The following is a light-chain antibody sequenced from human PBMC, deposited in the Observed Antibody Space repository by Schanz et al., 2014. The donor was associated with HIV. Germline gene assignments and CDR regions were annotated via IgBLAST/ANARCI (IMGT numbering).Light chain of an antibody. J-gene: IGLJ3*02. CDR1: SSDVGAYSY. CDR3: CSYAGSNIPWV. CDR2: DVS. V-gene: IGLV2-11*01. Sequence: QSALTQPRSVSGSPGQSVTISCTGTSSDVGAYSYVSWYHHHPGKAPKLMIYDVSKRPSGVPDRFSGSKSGNTASLTISGLQAEDEADYYCCSYAGSNIPWVFGGGTKLTVL.